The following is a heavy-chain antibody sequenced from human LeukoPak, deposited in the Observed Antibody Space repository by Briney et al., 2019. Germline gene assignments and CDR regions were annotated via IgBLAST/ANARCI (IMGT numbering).Heavy chain of an antibody. Sequence: ASVKVSCKASGYTFTSYGISWVRQAPGQGLEWMGWISAYNGNTNYAQKLQGRVTMTTDTSTTTAYMELRSLISADTAVYYCARTGWLQSDPFDSWGQGTLVTVSS. V-gene: IGHV1-18*01. J-gene: IGHJ4*02. CDR2: ISAYNGNT. D-gene: IGHD5-24*01. CDR1: GYTFTSYG. CDR3: ARTGWLQSDPFDS.